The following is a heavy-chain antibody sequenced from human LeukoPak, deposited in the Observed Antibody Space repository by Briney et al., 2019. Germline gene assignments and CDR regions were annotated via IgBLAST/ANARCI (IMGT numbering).Heavy chain of an antibody. CDR3: ARGDYYDSSGDPKDYXDY. J-gene: IGHJ4*02. CDR1: GGSFSGYY. V-gene: IGHV4-34*01. Sequence: SETLSLTCAVYGGSFSGYYWSWIRQPPGKGLEWIGEINHSGSTNYNPSLKSRVTISVDTSKNQFSLKLSSVTAADTAVYYCARGDYYDSSGDPKDYXDYWGQGTLVTVSS. D-gene: IGHD3-22*01. CDR2: INHSGST.